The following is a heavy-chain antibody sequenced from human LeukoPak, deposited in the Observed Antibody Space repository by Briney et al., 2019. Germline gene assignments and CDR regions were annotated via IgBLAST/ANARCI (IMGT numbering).Heavy chain of an antibody. J-gene: IGHJ4*02. CDR3: ARDSFMSIIAAAGYFDY. Sequence: PSETLSLTCTVSGGSISSSSYYWGWIRQPPGKGLEWIGSIYYSGSTYYNPSLKSRVTISVDTSKNQSSLKLSSVTAADTAVYYCARDSFMSIIAAAGYFDYWGQGTLVTVSS. D-gene: IGHD6-13*01. CDR1: GGSISSSSYY. V-gene: IGHV4-39*07. CDR2: IYYSGST.